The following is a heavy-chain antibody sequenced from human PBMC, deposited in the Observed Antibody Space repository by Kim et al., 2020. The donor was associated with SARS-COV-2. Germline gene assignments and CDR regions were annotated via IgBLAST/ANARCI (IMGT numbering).Heavy chain of an antibody. D-gene: IGHD3-22*01. J-gene: IGHJ4*01. V-gene: IGHV4-34*01. Sequence: SETLSLTCAAFGGSISGYFGTWILQSPGTGLEWIGDVDHSGKTTYNPSLKTRVTISVDTSKNQFSLQLSSVTAADSAVYYCASGTSRDHYGWRYFDY. CDR2: VDHSGKT. CDR1: GGSISGYF. CDR3: ASGTSRDHYGWRYFDY.